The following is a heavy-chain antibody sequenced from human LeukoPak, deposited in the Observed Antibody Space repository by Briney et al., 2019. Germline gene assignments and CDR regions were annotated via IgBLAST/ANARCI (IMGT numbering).Heavy chain of an antibody. CDR2: IYHSGST. V-gene: IGHV4-30-2*01. J-gene: IGHJ4*02. Sequence: SETLSLTCAVSGGSISSGGYSWSWIRQPPGKGLEWIGYIYHSGSTYYNPSLKSRVTISVDTSNNQFSLKLSSVTAADTAVYYCARGQGGALLDYWGQGTLVTVSS. D-gene: IGHD2-21*01. CDR3: ARGQGGALLDY. CDR1: GGSISSGGYS.